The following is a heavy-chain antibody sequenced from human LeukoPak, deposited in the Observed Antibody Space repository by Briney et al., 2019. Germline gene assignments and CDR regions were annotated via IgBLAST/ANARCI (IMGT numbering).Heavy chain of an antibody. CDR2: ISYDGSNK. CDR1: GFTFSSYA. CDR3: ARDHNKHDYESTGPTDD. V-gene: IGHV3-30*04. J-gene: IGHJ4*02. D-gene: IGHD3-22*01. Sequence: GRSLRLSCAASGFTFSSYAMRWVRQAPGKGLEWVSVISYDGSNKYYADSVKGRFTISRDNSKNTLYLKMNSLSAEDTAVYYCARDHNKHDYESTGPTDDRGQGTLVTVSS.